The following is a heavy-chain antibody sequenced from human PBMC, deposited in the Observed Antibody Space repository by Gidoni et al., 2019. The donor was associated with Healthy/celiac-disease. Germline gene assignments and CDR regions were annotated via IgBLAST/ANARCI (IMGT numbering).Heavy chain of an antibody. CDR1: GFTFSSYA. J-gene: IGHJ5*02. Sequence: EVQLLESGGGLVQPGGSLRLSCAASGFTFSSYAMSCVRQAPGRGLEWVSAISGSGGSTYYADSVKGRFTISRDNSKNTLYLQMNSLRAEDTAVYYCAKDTGVVGATNWFDPWGQGTMVTVSS. D-gene: IGHD1-26*01. CDR2: ISGSGGST. CDR3: AKDTGVVGATNWFDP. V-gene: IGHV3-23*01.